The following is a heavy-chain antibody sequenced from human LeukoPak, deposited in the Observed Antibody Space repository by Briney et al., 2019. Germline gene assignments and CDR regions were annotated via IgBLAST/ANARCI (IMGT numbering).Heavy chain of an antibody. CDR3: ARGERDGDLDS. Sequence: ASVEVSCKASGYTFTAYYIHWVRQAPGQGLEWMGWINPNSGGTNYAQKIQGRVTMTRDTSINTAYMELSRMRSDDTAVYYCARGERDGDLDSWGQGTLVTVSS. V-gene: IGHV1-2*02. J-gene: IGHJ4*02. CDR1: GYTFTAYY. D-gene: IGHD4-17*01. CDR2: INPNSGGT.